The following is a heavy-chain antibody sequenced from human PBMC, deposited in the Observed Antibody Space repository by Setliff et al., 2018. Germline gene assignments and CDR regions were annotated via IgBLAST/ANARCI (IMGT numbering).Heavy chain of an antibody. V-gene: IGHV4-61*09. Sequence: SETLSLTCTVSGDSISSRRNYWGWFRQPAGKELEWIGQIYTSWSTNYNPSLKSRVIISVDTSKNQFSLNLRSVTAADTAVYYCARGGTFRYFDYWGQGTPVTVS. J-gene: IGHJ4*02. D-gene: IGHD5-12*01. CDR1: GDSISSRRNY. CDR2: IYTSWST. CDR3: ARGGTFRYFDY.